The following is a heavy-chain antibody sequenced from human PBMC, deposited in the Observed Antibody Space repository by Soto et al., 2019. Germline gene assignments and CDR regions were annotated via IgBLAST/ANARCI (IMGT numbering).Heavy chain of an antibody. Sequence: PSETLSLTCTVSGGSINSGGYYWTWIRQHPGKGLEWIGYIYYSGSTYYNPSLKSRLTISIDTSNSQFSLKLNSVTAADTAVYYCARAPRGNYGYPSYFDYWGQGTLVTVSS. V-gene: IGHV4-31*03. J-gene: IGHJ4*02. CDR2: IYYSGST. D-gene: IGHD3-10*01. CDR1: GGSINSGGYY. CDR3: ARAPRGNYGYPSYFDY.